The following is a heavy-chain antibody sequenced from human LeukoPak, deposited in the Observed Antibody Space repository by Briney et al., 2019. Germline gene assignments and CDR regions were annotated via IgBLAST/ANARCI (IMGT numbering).Heavy chain of an antibody. V-gene: IGHV3-30*02. J-gene: IGHJ4*02. CDR1: GFTFSSYA. CDR2: IRYDGSNK. D-gene: IGHD5-18*01. CDR3: AKEFTLYSYGLGDSDY. Sequence: GGSLRLSCAASGFTFSSYAMSWVRQAPGKGLEWVAFIRYDGSNKYYADSVKGRFTISRDNSKNTLYLEMNSLRAEDTAVYYCAKEFTLYSYGLGDSDYWGQGTLVTVSS.